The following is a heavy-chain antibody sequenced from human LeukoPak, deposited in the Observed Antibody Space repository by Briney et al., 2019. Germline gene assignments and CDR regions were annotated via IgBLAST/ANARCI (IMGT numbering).Heavy chain of an antibody. V-gene: IGHV1-69*05. CDR2: IIPIFGTA. Sequence: ASVKVSCKASGGTFSSYAISWVRQAPGQGLEWMGGIIPIFGTANYAQKFQGRVTITTDESTSTAYMELSSLRSEDTAVYYCARNILGYCSSTSCYGFDYWGQGTLVTASS. CDR3: ARNILGYCSSTSCYGFDY. CDR1: GGTFSSYA. D-gene: IGHD2-2*01. J-gene: IGHJ4*02.